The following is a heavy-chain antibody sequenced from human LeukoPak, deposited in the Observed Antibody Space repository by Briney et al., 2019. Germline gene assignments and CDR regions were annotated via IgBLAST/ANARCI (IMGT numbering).Heavy chain of an antibody. V-gene: IGHV3-9*01. CDR2: ISWNSSSI. D-gene: IGHD6-13*01. CDR1: GFTFDDYA. Sequence: GGSLRLSCAASGFTFDDYAMHWVRQAPGKGLEWVSGISWNSSSIDYTDSVKGRFTISRDNAKNSLFLQMNSLRAEDTALYYCAKEGARLGIAVSGPFDYWGQGTLVTVSS. J-gene: IGHJ4*02. CDR3: AKEGARLGIAVSGPFDY.